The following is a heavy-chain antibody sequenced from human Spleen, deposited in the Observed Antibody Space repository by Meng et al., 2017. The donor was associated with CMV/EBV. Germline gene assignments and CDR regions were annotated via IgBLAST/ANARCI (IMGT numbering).Heavy chain of an antibody. Sequence: SGGTLSSYAISWVPQAPVQGLEWMGGIIPIFGTANYAQKFQGRVTITTDESTSTAYMELSSLRSEDTAVYYCARGKAYYDSNYYFDYWGQGTLVTVSS. CDR1: GGTLSSYA. CDR3: ARGKAYYDSNYYFDY. CDR2: IIPIFGTA. V-gene: IGHV1-69*05. J-gene: IGHJ4*02. D-gene: IGHD3-22*01.